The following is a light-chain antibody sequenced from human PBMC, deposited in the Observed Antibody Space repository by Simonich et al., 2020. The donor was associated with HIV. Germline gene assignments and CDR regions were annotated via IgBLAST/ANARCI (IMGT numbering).Light chain of an antibody. J-gene: IGKJ5*01. V-gene: IGKV4-1*01. CDR3: QQRSNWPIT. CDR1: QSVLYSSNNKNY. Sequence: DIVMTQSPDSLAVSLGERATINCKSSQSVLYSSNNKNYLAWYQQKPGQPPKLLVYWASTRAAGVPDRFSGSGSGTDFTLTISSLEPEDFAVYYCQQRSNWPITFGQGTRLEIK. CDR2: WAS.